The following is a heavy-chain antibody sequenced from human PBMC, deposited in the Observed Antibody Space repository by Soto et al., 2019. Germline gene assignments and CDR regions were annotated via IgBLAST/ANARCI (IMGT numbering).Heavy chain of an antibody. D-gene: IGHD1-20*01. CDR2: ISSRSDI. CDR1: GFTFSTYS. V-gene: IGHV3-21*01. J-gene: IGHJ6*02. Sequence: GGSLRLSCVGSGFTFSTYSIHWVRQAPGKGLEWVSSISSRSDIYYANSVKGRFTISRDNAKNSVSLQMNSLRAEDTAVYYCAREYNAWPLASGLDVWGQGNTVTVSS. CDR3: AREYNAWPLASGLDV.